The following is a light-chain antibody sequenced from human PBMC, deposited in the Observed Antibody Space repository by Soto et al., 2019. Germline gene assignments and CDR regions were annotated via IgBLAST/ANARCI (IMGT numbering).Light chain of an antibody. Sequence: DIQMTQSPSAMSASVGDRVTITCRARQDISNYLAWFQQKPGKGPKRLIYAASSLQSGVPSRFSGSESGTEFTLTISSLQPEDFATYYFLQQNGYPRTFGQGTKVDIK. CDR2: AAS. CDR3: LQQNGYPRT. CDR1: QDISNY. V-gene: IGKV1-17*03. J-gene: IGKJ1*01.